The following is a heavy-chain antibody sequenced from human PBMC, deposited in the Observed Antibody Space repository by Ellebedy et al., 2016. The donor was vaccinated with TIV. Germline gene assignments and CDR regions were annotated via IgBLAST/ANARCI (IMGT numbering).Heavy chain of an antibody. CDR2: ITHTGST. J-gene: IGHJ1*01. V-gene: IGHV4-34*01. Sequence: SETLSLXCTVSGGSISSYYWSWIRQPAGKGLEWIGEITHTGSTNYNSSLKSRVSILLDTSARQFSLRMNSVTAADTATYYCARDYQHWGQGTLVAVSS. CDR3: ARDYQH. CDR1: GGSISSYY.